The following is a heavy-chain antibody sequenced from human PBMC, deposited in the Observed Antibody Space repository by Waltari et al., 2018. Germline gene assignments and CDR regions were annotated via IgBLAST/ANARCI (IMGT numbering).Heavy chain of an antibody. CDR1: GGSISSGSYY. D-gene: IGHD2-21*02. J-gene: IGHJ3*02. Sequence: QVQLQESGSGLVKPSQTLSLTCTVSGGSISSGSYYWSWIRQPAGKGLEWIGRIYTSGSTNYNPSLKSRVTISVDTSKNQCSLKLSSVTAADTAVYYCARDSYCGGDCYPPGAFDIWGQGTMVTVSS. CDR3: ARDSYCGGDCYPPGAFDI. V-gene: IGHV4-61*02. CDR2: IYTSGST.